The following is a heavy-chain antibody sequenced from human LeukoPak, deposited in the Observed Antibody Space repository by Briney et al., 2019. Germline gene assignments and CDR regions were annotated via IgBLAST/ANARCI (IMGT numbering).Heavy chain of an antibody. D-gene: IGHD6-13*01. V-gene: IGHV1-18*01. CDR3: ARVGAAADAYYYYYMDV. J-gene: IGHJ6*03. CDR2: ISAYNGNT. Sequence: ASVKVSCKASGYTFTSYGISRVRQAPGQGLEWMGWISAYNGNTNYAQKLQGRVTMTTDTSTSTAYMELRSLRSDDTAVYYCARVGAAADAYYYYYMDVWGKGTTVTVSS. CDR1: GYTFTSYG.